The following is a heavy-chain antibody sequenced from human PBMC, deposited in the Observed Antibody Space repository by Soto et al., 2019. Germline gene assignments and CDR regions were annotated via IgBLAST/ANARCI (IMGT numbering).Heavy chain of an antibody. D-gene: IGHD3-16*02. CDR2: IKPANGNT. Sequence: QVQLAQSGAEGRKPGASVRVSCEATGYTFTAYAMHWVRQAPGQSLEWMGWIKPANGNTKYSQKFQGRLIITSDTSANTMYMELSSLTSEDTAMYYCTRSAISPYGGLIGPFDYWGQANLVTVSS. J-gene: IGHJ4*02. V-gene: IGHV1-3*01. CDR3: TRSAISPYGGLIGPFDY. CDR1: GYTFTAYA.